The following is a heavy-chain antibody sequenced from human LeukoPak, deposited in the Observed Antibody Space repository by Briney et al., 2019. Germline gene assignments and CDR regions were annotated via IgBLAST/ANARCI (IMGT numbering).Heavy chain of an antibody. CDR3: TVTDFDY. Sequence: GGSLRLSCAASGFTFSTYGMHWVRQAPGKGLEWVAFIQNDGSNKYYADSVKGRFTISRDNSKNTLYLQMNSLRAEDTAVYYGTVTDFDYWGQGTLVTVSS. D-gene: IGHD4-11*01. CDR1: GFTFSTYG. V-gene: IGHV3-30*02. CDR2: IQNDGSNK. J-gene: IGHJ4*02.